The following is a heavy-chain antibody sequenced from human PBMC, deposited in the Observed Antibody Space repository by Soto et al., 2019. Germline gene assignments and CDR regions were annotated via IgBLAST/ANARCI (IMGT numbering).Heavy chain of an antibody. CDR1: WGTFVDFG. D-gene: IGHD3-3*01. CDR2: INHSGST. CDR3: ARTYYDFWSGYYSFSSYFDY. V-gene: IGHV4-34*01. J-gene: IGHJ4*02. Sequence: VLWGTFVDFGCRRILQPPGKGLEWIGEINHSGSTNYNPSLKSRVTISVDTSKNQFSLKLSSVTAADTAVYYCARTYYDFWSGYYSFSSYFDYWRQGTLVTVSS.